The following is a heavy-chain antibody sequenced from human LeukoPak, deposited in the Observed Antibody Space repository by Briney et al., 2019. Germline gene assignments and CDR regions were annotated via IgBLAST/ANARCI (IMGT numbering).Heavy chain of an antibody. D-gene: IGHD6-19*01. V-gene: IGHV3-23*01. CDR2: ISGSGGTI. CDR3: AIARSWLETYYFDY. J-gene: IGHJ4*02. Sequence: GGSLRLSCAASGFSFYNYAMSWVRQAPGKGLEWLSSISGSGGTIYYVDSVKGRFTISRDNSKNTLYLQMNSLRAEDTAVYYCAIARSWLETYYFDYWGQGTLVTVSS. CDR1: GFSFYNYA.